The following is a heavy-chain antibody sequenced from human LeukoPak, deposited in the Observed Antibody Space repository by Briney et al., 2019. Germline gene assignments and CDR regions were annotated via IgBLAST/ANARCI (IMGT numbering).Heavy chain of an antibody. CDR2: ISGSSVTI. J-gene: IGHJ4*02. Sequence: GGSLRLSCAASGFTVSSNYMSWVRQAPGKGPEWVSYISGSSVTIYYADSVKGRFTISRDNAKNSLYLQMNSLRAEDTAVYYCARATRAAVVTAWDYWGQGTLVTVSS. CDR1: GFTVSSNY. V-gene: IGHV3-48*04. D-gene: IGHD2-21*02. CDR3: ARATRAAVVTAWDY.